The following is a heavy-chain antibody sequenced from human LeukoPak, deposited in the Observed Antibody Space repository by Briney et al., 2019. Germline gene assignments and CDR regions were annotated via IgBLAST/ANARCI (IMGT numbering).Heavy chain of an antibody. V-gene: IGHV1-2*02. CDR2: INPNSGGT. J-gene: IGHJ4*02. D-gene: IGHD3-10*01. Sequence: ASVKVSCKASGGTFSSYAISWVRQAPGQGLEWMGWINPNSGGTNYAQKFQGRVTMTRDTSISTAYMELSRLRSDDTAVYYCARVVRGVTPDYWGQGTLVTVSS. CDR1: GGTFSSYA. CDR3: ARVVRGVTPDY.